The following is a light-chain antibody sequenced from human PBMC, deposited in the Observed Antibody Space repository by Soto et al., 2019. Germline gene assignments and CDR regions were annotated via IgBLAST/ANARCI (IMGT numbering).Light chain of an antibody. Sequence: EIVLTQSPATLSLSPGERATLSGRASQSVNNYLAWYQQKPGQAPRLLTYDTSDRASGIPARFSGSGSGTDFTLTISSLEPEDFAVFYCQQRSVWPWTFGQGTKVDI. J-gene: IGKJ1*01. CDR2: DTS. V-gene: IGKV3-11*01. CDR3: QQRSVWPWT. CDR1: QSVNNY.